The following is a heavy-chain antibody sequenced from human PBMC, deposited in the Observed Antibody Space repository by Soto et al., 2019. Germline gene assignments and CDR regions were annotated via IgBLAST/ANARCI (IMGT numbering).Heavy chain of an antibody. J-gene: IGHJ4*02. CDR1: GGSLSSAGYY. D-gene: IGHD3-10*01. CDR3: ASAGQTDYYGSRRPTAFDY. V-gene: IGHV4-31*03. Sequence: QVQLQESGPGLVKPSQTLSLTCTVSGGSLSSAGYYWSWIRQHPGKGLEWIGYIHDSGSTYYNPSVKSRVSISVDTSRNQLSLNLTSVTAADTAVYYCASAGQTDYYGSRRPTAFDYWGQGTLVTVSS. CDR2: IHDSGST.